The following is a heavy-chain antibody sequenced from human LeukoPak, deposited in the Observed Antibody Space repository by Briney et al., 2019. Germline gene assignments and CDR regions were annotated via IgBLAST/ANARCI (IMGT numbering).Heavy chain of an antibody. CDR2: INPNSGGT. D-gene: IGHD1-26*01. CDR3: AREVRWELLGYCFDY. Sequence: ASVKVSCRASGYTFTGYYMHWVRQAPGQGLEWMGRINPNSGGTNYAQKFQGRVTMTRDTSISTAYMELSRLRSDDTAVYYCAREVRWELLGYCFDYWGQGTLVTVSS. CDR1: GYTFTGYY. V-gene: IGHV1-2*06. J-gene: IGHJ4*02.